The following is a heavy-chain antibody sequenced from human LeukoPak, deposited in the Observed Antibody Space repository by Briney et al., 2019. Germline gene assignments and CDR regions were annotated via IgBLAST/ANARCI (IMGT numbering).Heavy chain of an antibody. CDR3: ARDPDRNYGMDV. J-gene: IGHJ6*02. Sequence: GASVKVSCKASGGTFSSYAISWVRQAPGQGLEWMGGIIPIFGTANYAQKFQGRVTITAGESASTAYMELSSLRSEDTAVCYCARDPDRNYGMDVWGQGTTVTVSS. V-gene: IGHV1-69*13. CDR1: GGTFSSYA. D-gene: IGHD1-14*01. CDR2: IIPIFGTA.